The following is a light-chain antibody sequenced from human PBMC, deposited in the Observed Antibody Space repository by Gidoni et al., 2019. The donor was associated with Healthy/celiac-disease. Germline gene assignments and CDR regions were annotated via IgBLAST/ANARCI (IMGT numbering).Light chain of an antibody. Sequence: QSALTQPRSVSGSPGQSVTISCTGTRSDVGGYNYVSWYQQHPGKAPKLMIYDVSKRPPGVPDRFSGSKSGNTASLTISGLQAEDEADYYCCSYAGSYTFVFGTGTKVTVL. CDR2: DVS. CDR1: RSDVGGYNY. CDR3: CSYAGSYTFV. V-gene: IGLV2-11*01. J-gene: IGLJ1*01.